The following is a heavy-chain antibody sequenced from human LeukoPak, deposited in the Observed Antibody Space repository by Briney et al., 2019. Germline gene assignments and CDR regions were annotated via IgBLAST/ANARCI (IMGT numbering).Heavy chain of an antibody. V-gene: IGHV3-9*01. CDR1: GFTFDDYA. J-gene: IGHJ3*01. Sequence: GGSLRLSCAASGFTFDDYAMHWVRQAPGKGLEWVSGISRKSDSIGYADSVKGRFTISRDNAKNSLYLQMNSLRVEDTALYYCARRAPSFDLWAQGTMVTVSS. CDR3: ARRAPSFDL. CDR2: ISRKSDSI.